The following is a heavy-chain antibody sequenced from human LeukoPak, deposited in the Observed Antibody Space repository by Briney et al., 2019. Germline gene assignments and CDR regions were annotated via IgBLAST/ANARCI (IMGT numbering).Heavy chain of an antibody. CDR3: ARADCSGGSCYSSDY. V-gene: IGHV4-59*01. CDR1: GGSISSYY. D-gene: IGHD2-15*01. J-gene: IGHJ4*02. Sequence: SETLSLTCTVSGGSISSYYWSWIRQPPGKGLEWIGYIYYSGSTNYNPSLKSRVTISVDTSKNQFSLKLSSVTAADTAVYYCARADCSGGSCYSSDYWGQGTLVTVSS. CDR2: IYYSGST.